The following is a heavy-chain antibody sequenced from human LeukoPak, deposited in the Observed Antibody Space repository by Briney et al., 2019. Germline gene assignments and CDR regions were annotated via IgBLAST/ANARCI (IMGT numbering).Heavy chain of an antibody. D-gene: IGHD2-15*01. CDR2: INPSGSST. J-gene: IGHJ5*02. Sequence: ASVKVSCKASGYSFTSHYMHWVRQAPGQGLEWMGLINPSGSSTLCAQKFQGRVTMTRDTSISTAYMELSRLRSDDTAVYYCARDFICSGGSCPPNWFDPWGQGTLVTVSS. V-gene: IGHV1-46*01. CDR3: ARDFICSGGSCPPNWFDP. CDR1: GYSFTSHY.